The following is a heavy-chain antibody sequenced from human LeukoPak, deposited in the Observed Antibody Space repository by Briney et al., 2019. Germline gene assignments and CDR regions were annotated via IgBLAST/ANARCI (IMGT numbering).Heavy chain of an antibody. V-gene: IGHV3-7*01. CDR2: IKEDGSEK. CDR3: ARGKNYYDSSGYGDAFDI. Sequence: GGSLRLSCAASGFTFSTYWMNWVRQAPGKGLEWVANIKEDGSEKYYVDSVKGRFTISRDNAKNSLYLQMNSLRAEDTAVYYCARGKNYYDSSGYGDAFDIWGQGTMVTVSS. J-gene: IGHJ3*02. CDR1: GFTFSTYW. D-gene: IGHD3-22*01.